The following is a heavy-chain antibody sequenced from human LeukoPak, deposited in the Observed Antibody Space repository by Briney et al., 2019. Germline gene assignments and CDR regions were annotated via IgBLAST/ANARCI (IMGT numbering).Heavy chain of an antibody. V-gene: IGHV4-59*01. CDR3: ARVLRGRYYYMDV. D-gene: IGHD3-10*01. J-gene: IGHJ6*03. CDR2: IYYSGST. CDR1: GGSISSYY. Sequence: SETLSLTCTVSGGSISSYYWSWIRQPPGKGLEWIGYIYYSGSTNYNPSLKSRVTMSVDTSKNQFSLKLSSVTAADTAVYYCARVLRGRYYYMDVWGKGTTVTVSS.